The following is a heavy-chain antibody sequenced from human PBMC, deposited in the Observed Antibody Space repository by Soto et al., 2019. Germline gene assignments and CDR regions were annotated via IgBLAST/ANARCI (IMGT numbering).Heavy chain of an antibody. V-gene: IGHV1-69*13. CDR3: ARAHHTAMAYYNWFDP. D-gene: IGHD5-18*01. CDR2: IIPIFGTA. Sequence: SVKVSCKASGGTFSSYAISWVRQAPGQGLEWMGGIIPIFGTANYAQKFQGRVTIAADESTSTAYMELSSLRSEDTAVYYCARAHHTAMAYYNWFDPWGQGTLVTVSS. J-gene: IGHJ5*02. CDR1: GGTFSSYA.